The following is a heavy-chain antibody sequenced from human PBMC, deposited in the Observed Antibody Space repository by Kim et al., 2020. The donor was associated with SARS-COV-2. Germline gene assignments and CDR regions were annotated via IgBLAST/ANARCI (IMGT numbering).Heavy chain of an antibody. V-gene: IGHV3-30*04. CDR3: ARDGGDGGYFDY. D-gene: IGHD2-15*01. J-gene: IGHJ4*02. CDR2: ISYDGSNK. Sequence: GGSLRLSCAASGFTFSSYAMHWVRQAPGKGLEWVAVISYDGSNKYYADSVKGRFTISRDNSKNTLYLQMNSLRAEDTAVYYCARDGGDGGYFDYWGQGTLVTVSS. CDR1: GFTFSSYA.